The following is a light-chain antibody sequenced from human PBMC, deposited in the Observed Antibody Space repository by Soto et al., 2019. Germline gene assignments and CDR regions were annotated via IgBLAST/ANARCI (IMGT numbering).Light chain of an antibody. CDR2: GVS. CDR1: QSVTSN. Sequence: EIVMTQSPATLSVSPGERATLSCRASQSVTSNLAWYQQKPDQAPRLIIYGVSTRATGIPARFSGSGSGTKFTLTISSRQSEDFAIYYCQQDNNWPPPLTVDGETKVEIK. J-gene: IGKJ4*01. V-gene: IGKV3-15*01. CDR3: QQDNNWPPPLT.